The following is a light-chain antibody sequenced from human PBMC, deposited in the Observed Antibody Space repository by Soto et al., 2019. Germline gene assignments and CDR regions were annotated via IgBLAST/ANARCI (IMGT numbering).Light chain of an antibody. CDR3: ISYTDRQSYL. J-gene: IGLJ1*01. CDR1: SSDIGSYNH. Sequence: QSVLTQPASVSGSPGQSITISCSGTSSDIGSYNHVAWYQQFPGKSPKLMIYAVSGRPPGVSDRFSGSKSGITASPTISGLQTEDEADYYCISYTDRQSYLFGTGTKVTVL. V-gene: IGLV2-14*03. CDR2: AVS.